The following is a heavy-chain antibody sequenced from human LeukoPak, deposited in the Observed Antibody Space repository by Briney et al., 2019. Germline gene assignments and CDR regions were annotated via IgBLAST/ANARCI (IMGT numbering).Heavy chain of an antibody. J-gene: IGHJ4*02. CDR3: ARDEGVNGYTF. V-gene: IGHV4-59*11. D-gene: IGHD5-24*01. Sequence: SETLSLTCTVSGGSISSHSWSWIRQPPGKGLEWIGFIYYSGRTNYNPSLKSRVTISVDTSKNQFSLKLTSMTAADTAVYYCARDEGVNGYTFWGQGTLVTVSS. CDR1: GGSISSHS. CDR2: IYYSGRT.